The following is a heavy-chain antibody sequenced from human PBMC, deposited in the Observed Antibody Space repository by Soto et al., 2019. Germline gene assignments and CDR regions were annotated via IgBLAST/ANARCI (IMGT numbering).Heavy chain of an antibody. CDR1: GFTFSNYA. CDR2: ISYVGSNK. J-gene: IGHJ4*02. CDR3: ARDSSSWPSGTVDY. V-gene: IGHV3-30-3*01. D-gene: IGHD6-13*01. Sequence: QVQLVESGGGVVQPGKSLRLSCAASGFTFSNYAMHWVRQAPGKGLEWVAVISYVGSNKYYADSVKGRFTITRDNSKNTMYLPMNSLRAEDTAVYYCARDSSSWPSGTVDYWGQGTLVTVSS.